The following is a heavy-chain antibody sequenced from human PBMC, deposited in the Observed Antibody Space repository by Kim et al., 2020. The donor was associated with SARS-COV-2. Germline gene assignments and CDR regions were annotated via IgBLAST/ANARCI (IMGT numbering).Heavy chain of an antibody. D-gene: IGHD5-12*01. CDR3: ARVRGGYYFDF. Sequence: GGSLRLSCAASGFTFSSYNMNWVRQAPRKGLEWVSYIATSGTIFHADSVKGRFTISRDNAKSSLYLQMNSLRDEDTAVYYCARVRGGYYFDFWGPGTLVT. V-gene: IGHV3-48*02. CDR1: GFTFSSYN. J-gene: IGHJ4*02. CDR2: IATSGTI.